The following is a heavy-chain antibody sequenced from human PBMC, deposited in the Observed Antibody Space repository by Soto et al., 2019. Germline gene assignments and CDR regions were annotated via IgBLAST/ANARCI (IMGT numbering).Heavy chain of an antibody. CDR3: ARARQLGTGSYYTAKVCFDY. D-gene: IGHD3-10*01. CDR1: GGSISSGGYY. Sequence: SETLSLTCTVSGGSISSGGYYWSWIRQHPGKGLEWIGYIYYSGSTYYNPSLKSRVTISVDTSKNQFSLKLSSVTAADTAVYYCARARQLGTGSYYTAKVCFDYWGQGTLVTVSS. V-gene: IGHV4-31*03. J-gene: IGHJ4*02. CDR2: IYYSGST.